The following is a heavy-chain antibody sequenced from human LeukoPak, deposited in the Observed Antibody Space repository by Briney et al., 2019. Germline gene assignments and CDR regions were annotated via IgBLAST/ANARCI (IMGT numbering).Heavy chain of an antibody. D-gene: IGHD6-19*01. CDR3: ARAQWRTYSYYYMDV. Sequence: GGSLRLSCAASGFTFSRSAMTWVRQTPGKGLDWVSSISSSGNTYYADSVKGRFTISRDNSKNMLYLQMNSLRAEDTAIYYCARAQWRTYSYYYMDVWGKGTTVTVSS. J-gene: IGHJ6*03. CDR2: ISSSGNT. CDR1: GFTFSRSA. V-gene: IGHV3-23*01.